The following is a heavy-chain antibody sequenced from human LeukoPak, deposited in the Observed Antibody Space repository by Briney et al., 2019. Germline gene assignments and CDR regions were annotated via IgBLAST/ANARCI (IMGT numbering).Heavy chain of an antibody. D-gene: IGHD1-26*01. CDR3: ATLPYSGTENWFDP. CDR1: GGSISSSNW. J-gene: IGHJ5*02. CDR2: IYHSGST. Sequence: PSETLSLTCAVSGGSISSSNWWSWVRQPPGKGLEWIGEIYHSGSTNYNPSLKSRVTISVDKSKNQFSLKLSSVTAADTAVYYCATLPYSGTENWFDPWGQGTLVTVSS. V-gene: IGHV4-4*02.